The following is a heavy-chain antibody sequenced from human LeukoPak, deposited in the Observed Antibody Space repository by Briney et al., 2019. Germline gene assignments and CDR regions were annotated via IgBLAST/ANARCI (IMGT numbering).Heavy chain of an antibody. D-gene: IGHD4-17*01. CDR3: ARENGDYDYYYYYMDV. Sequence: GGSLRLSCAASGFTFSSYWMHWVRQAPGKGLVRVSRINSDGSSTSYADSVKGRFTISRDNAKNTLYLQMNSLRAEDTAVYYCARENGDYDYYYYYMDVWGKGTTVTVSS. V-gene: IGHV3-74*01. J-gene: IGHJ6*03. CDR2: INSDGSST. CDR1: GFTFSSYW.